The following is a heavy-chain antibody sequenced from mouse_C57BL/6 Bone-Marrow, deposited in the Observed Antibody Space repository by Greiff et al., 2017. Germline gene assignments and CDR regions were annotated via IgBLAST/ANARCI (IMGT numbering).Heavy chain of an antibody. CDR3: ARLITTAFDV. Sequence: LKESGPGILQSSQTLSLTCSFSGFSLSTSGMGVSWIRQPSGKGLEWLAHIYWDDVKRYNPFLKSRPTISKDTSRNQVFLKITSVDTAVTATYYCARLITTAFDVWGTGTTVTVSS. J-gene: IGHJ1*03. CDR1: GFSLSTSGMG. CDR2: IYWDDVK. D-gene: IGHD1-1*01. V-gene: IGHV8-12*01.